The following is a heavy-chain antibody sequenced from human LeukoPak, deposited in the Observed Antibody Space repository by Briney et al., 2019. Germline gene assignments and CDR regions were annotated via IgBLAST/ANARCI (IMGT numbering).Heavy chain of an antibody. Sequence: PGGSLRLSCAAPGFPFSAYSMNWVRQAPGKGLEWVSSISSSSSYIFYADSVKGRFTISRDNAKNSLSLQMNSLRAEDTAVYYCARDPAAYGDYGLGLNYWGQGTLVTVSS. D-gene: IGHD4-17*01. CDR1: GFPFSAYS. J-gene: IGHJ4*02. CDR3: ARDPAAYGDYGLGLNY. CDR2: ISSSSSYI. V-gene: IGHV3-21*06.